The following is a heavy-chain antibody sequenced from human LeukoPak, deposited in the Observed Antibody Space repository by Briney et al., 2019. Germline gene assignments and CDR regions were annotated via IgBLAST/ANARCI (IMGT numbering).Heavy chain of an antibody. V-gene: IGHV3-30*03. CDR1: GFTFTTYG. Sequence: GGSLRLSCAASGFTFTTYGMHWVRQAPGKGLEWVAIISYDGTYKYYVDSVKGRFTISRDNSKNTLYLQMNSLRAEDTAVYYCARGDAGGYWGQGTLVTVSS. D-gene: IGHD3-16*01. CDR3: ARGDAGGY. CDR2: ISYDGTYK. J-gene: IGHJ4*02.